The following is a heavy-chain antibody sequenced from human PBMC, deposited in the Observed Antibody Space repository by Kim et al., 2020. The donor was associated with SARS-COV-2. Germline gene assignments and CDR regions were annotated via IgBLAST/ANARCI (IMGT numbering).Heavy chain of an antibody. Sequence: GGSLRLSCVVSGFTFSNYGMHWVRQAPGKGLEWVALISYDETNEYYADSVKGRFTISRDNSKNTLYLEINSLRDEDRAVYYCAREGSSVSFPDYWGQGTLVTVS. CDR2: ISYDETNE. D-gene: IGHD3-10*01. CDR3: AREGSSVSFPDY. V-gene: IGHV3-30*03. CDR1: GFTFSNYG. J-gene: IGHJ4*02.